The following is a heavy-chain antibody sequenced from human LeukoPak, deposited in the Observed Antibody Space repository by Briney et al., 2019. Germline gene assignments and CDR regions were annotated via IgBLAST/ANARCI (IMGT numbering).Heavy chain of an antibody. CDR2: ISYDGSNK. CDR3: ATWDRRGYSGYGTDY. V-gene: IGHV3-30*03. Sequence: GGSLRPSCAASGFTFSSYGMHWVRQAPGKGLEWVAVISYDGSNKDYADSVKGRFTISRDNSKNTLYLQMNSLRAEDTAVYYCATWDRRGYSGYGTDYWGQGTLVTVSS. D-gene: IGHD5-12*01. J-gene: IGHJ4*02. CDR1: GFTFSSYG.